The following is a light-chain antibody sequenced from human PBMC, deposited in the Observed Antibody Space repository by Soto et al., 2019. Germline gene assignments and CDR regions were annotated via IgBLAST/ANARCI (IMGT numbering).Light chain of an antibody. CDR3: SSYTSSSTLV. Sequence: QSVLTQPASVSGSPGQSITISCTGTSSDIGGYDFVSWYQQHPAKAPRLIISEVTNRPSGVSNRFSGSKSGNTASLTISGLQAEDEADYYCSSYTSSSTLVFGGGTKLTVL. V-gene: IGLV2-14*01. J-gene: IGLJ3*02. CDR2: EVT. CDR1: SSDIGGYDF.